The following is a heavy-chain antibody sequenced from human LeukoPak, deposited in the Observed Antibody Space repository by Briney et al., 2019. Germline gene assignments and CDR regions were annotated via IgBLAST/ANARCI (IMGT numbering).Heavy chain of an antibody. CDR1: GGTFSSYA. Sequence: GASVKVSCKASGGTFSSYAISWVRQAPGQGLEWMGRINPNSGGTNYGKKFQGRVTMTRDTSISTAYMELSRLRSDDTAVYYCASRYSYDYMDVWGKGTTVTVSS. CDR2: INPNSGGT. CDR3: ASRYSYDYMDV. V-gene: IGHV1-2*06. J-gene: IGHJ6*03. D-gene: IGHD5-18*01.